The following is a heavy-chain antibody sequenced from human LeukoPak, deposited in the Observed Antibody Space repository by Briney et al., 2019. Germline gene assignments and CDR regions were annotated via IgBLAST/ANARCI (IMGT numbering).Heavy chain of an antibody. D-gene: IGHD2-2*01. CDR2: ISYDGSNK. Sequence: GGSLRLSCAASGFTFSSYAMHWVRQAPGKGLEWVAVISYDGSNKYYADSVKGRFTISRDNAKNSLYLQMNSLRAEDTAVYYCARPYLGYCSSTSCVDAFDIWGQGTMVTVSS. CDR1: GFTFSSYA. V-gene: IGHV3-30-3*01. CDR3: ARPYLGYCSSTSCVDAFDI. J-gene: IGHJ3*02.